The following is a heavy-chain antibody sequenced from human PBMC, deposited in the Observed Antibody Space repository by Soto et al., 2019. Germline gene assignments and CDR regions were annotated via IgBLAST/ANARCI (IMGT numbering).Heavy chain of an antibody. V-gene: IGHV4-30-2*01. D-gene: IGHD3-22*01. CDR2: IYHSGST. Sequence: GTIGDLGGRRIRQQQPPGKGLEWIGYIYHSGSTYYNPSLKSRVTISVDRSKNQFSLKLSSVTAADTAVYYCARVRREYDNSGPVDYWGHGTLVTVSS. J-gene: IGHJ4*01. CDR3: ARVRREYDNSGPVDY. CDR1: GTIGDLGGR.